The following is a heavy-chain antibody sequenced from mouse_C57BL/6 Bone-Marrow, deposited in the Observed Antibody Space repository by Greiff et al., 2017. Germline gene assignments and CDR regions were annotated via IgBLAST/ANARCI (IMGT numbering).Heavy chain of an antibody. D-gene: IGHD2-3*01. CDR3: ARFYDGYYPYYFDY. V-gene: IGHV1-55*01. J-gene: IGHJ2*01. CDR2: IYPGSGST. Sequence: QVQLQQPGAELVKPGASVTMSCKASGYTFTSYWLTWVKQRPGQGLEWIGDIYPGSGSTNYNEKFKSKATLTVDTSSSTAYMQLSSLTSEDSAVYYCARFYDGYYPYYFDYWGQGTTLTVSS. CDR1: GYTFTSYW.